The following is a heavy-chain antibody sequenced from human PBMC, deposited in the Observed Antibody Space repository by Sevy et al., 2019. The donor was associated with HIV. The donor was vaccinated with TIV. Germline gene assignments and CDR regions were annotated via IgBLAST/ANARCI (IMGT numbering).Heavy chain of an antibody. CDR2: ISYDGSNK. V-gene: IGHV3-30-3*01. CDR3: VRAEEPGYYYYYGMDV. CDR1: GFTFSSYA. Sequence: GGSLRLSCAASGFTFSSYAMHWVRQAPGKGLEWVAVISYDGSNKYYADSVKGRFTISRDNSKNTLYLQMNSLRAEDTAEYYCVRAEEPGYYYYYGMDVWGQGTTVTVSS. J-gene: IGHJ6*02.